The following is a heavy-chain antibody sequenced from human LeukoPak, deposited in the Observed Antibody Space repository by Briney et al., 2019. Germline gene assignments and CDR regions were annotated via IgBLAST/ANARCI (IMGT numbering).Heavy chain of an antibody. J-gene: IGHJ3*02. D-gene: IGHD1-26*01. CDR1: GGSFRSGSYY. CDR3: ARSALGRDAFDI. V-gene: IGHV4-61*03. CDR2: IYYSGRT. Sequence: SETLSLTCTVSGGSFRSGSYYWHWLRQPPEKGLEWIGYIYYSGRTDYNPSLKSRVTISVDTSKNLFSLKLSSVTAADTAVYYCARSALGRDAFDIWGQGTMVTVSS.